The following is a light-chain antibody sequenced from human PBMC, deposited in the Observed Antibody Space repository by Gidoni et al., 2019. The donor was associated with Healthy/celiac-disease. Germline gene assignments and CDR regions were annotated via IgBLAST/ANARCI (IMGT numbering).Light chain of an antibody. CDR1: SLRSYY. V-gene: IGLV3-19*01. CDR2: GKN. CDR3: NSRDSSGNPVV. Sequence: SSELTQDPAVSVALGQTVRITCQGDSLRSYYASWYQQKPGRAPVLVIYGKNNRPSGIPDLFSGSSSGNTASLTISGAHAEDEADYYCNSRDSSGNPVVFCGGTKLTVL. J-gene: IGLJ2*01.